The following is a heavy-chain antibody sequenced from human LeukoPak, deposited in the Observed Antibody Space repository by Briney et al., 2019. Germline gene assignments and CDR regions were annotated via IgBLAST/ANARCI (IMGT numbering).Heavy chain of an antibody. Sequence: GGSLRLSCAASGFTFSSYAMSWVRQAPGKGLEWVSAISSSGGSTYYADSVKGRFTISRDNSKNTLYLQMNSLRAEDTAVYYCAKDRVFVVVVAAEINDAFDIWGQGTMVTVSS. V-gene: IGHV3-23*01. D-gene: IGHD2-15*01. CDR1: GFTFSSYA. CDR2: ISSSGGST. J-gene: IGHJ3*02. CDR3: AKDRVFVVVVAAEINDAFDI.